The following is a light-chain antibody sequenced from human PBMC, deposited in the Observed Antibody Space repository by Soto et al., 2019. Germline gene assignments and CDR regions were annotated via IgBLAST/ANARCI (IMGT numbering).Light chain of an antibody. CDR3: QQYGSSPPWT. V-gene: IGKV3-20*01. J-gene: IGKJ1*01. CDR1: QSVNSRY. CDR2: GAS. Sequence: ETVLTQSPDTLSLSPGERATLSCRASQSVNSRYLAWYQQKPGQAPRLLIYGASSRATGIPDRFSGSGSGTDFTLTISRLEPEDFAVYYCQQYGSSPPWTFGQGTKVEIK.